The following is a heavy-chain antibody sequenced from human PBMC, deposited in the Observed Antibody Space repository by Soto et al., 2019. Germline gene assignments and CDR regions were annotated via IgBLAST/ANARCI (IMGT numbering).Heavy chain of an antibody. V-gene: IGHV1-8*01. J-gene: IGHJ5*02. CDR3: ARMATSGTLNWFDP. Sequence: ASVKVSSKASGYAFSNNDISLVRQATGQGLEWXGWXXPXXGXGXXXQXXXGRVTMTRDTSTSRAYMELSSLESDDTAIYYCARMATSGTLNWFDPWGQGTLVTASS. CDR2: XXPXXGXG. CDR1: GYAFSNND.